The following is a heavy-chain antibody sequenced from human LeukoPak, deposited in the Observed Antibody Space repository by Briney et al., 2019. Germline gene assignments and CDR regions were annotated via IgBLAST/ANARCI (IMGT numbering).Heavy chain of an antibody. CDR2: IYYSGST. CDR3: VRGNGWSYS. CDR1: GGSFSSSSYY. Sequence: PSETLSLTCSVSGGSFSSSSYYWGWIRQPPGKGLEWIGYIYYSGSTNYNPSFKSRVTISVDTSNNQFSLKLTSVTAADTAVYYCVRGNGWSYSWGQGTLVTVPS. D-gene: IGHD2-8*01. V-gene: IGHV4-61*01. J-gene: IGHJ5*01.